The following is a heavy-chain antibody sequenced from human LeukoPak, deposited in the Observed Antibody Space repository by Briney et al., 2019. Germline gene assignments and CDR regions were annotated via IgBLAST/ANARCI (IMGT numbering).Heavy chain of an antibody. CDR3: ARGDDYYDSSGYNAAKAFAN. D-gene: IGHD3-22*01. CDR1: GFSFRSYG. V-gene: IGHV3-33*01. CDR2: IWYDGSNK. Sequence: PGGSLRLSCAASGFSFRSYGMHWVRQAPGKGLEWVAVIWYDGSNKYYADSVKGRFTISRDISKNTLFLQMNSLRAEDTAVYYCARGDDYYDSSGYNAAKAFANWGQGTLVTVSS. J-gene: IGHJ4*02.